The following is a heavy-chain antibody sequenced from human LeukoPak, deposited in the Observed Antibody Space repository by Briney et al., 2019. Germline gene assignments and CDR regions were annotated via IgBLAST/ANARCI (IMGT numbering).Heavy chain of an antibody. J-gene: IGHJ4*02. CDR3: ARALKGIAAAKLGLAY. V-gene: IGHV1-2*06. CDR2: INPNSGGT. Sequence: ASVKVSCKGSGYTFTGYYMHWVRQAPGQGLEWMGRINPNSGGTNYAQKFQGRVTMTRDTSISTAYMELSRLRSDDTAVYYCARALKGIAAAKLGLAYWGQGTLVTVSS. D-gene: IGHD6-13*01. CDR1: GYTFTGYY.